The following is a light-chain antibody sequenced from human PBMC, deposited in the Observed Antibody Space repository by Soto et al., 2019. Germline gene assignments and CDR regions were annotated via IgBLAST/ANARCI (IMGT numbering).Light chain of an antibody. Sequence: HSVLTQHTSLSGSPGQSINISCTGTSSDFDIYKYVSWYQQHPGKAPKLMIYQVTNRPSGVSNRFSGSTSGNTASLTISGLQAEDEADYYCCSYTSSINYVFGTGTKVTVL. CDR3: CSYTSSINYV. V-gene: IGLV2-14*01. CDR1: SSDFDIYKY. CDR2: QVT. J-gene: IGLJ1*01.